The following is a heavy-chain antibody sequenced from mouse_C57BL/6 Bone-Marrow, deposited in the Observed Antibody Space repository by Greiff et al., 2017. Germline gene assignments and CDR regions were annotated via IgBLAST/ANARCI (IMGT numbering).Heavy chain of an antibody. CDR1: GYTFTSYG. CDR3: ARSGGYDRDWYFDV. Sequence: QVQLQQSGAELARPGASVKLSCTASGYTFTSYGISWVKQRPGQGLEWIGEIYPRSGNTYYNAKFPGKATLTADKSSSTAYMALRSLTSEDSAVDVCARSGGYDRDWYFDVWGTGTTVTVSS. D-gene: IGHD2-2*01. J-gene: IGHJ1*03. CDR2: IYPRSGNT. V-gene: IGHV1-81*01.